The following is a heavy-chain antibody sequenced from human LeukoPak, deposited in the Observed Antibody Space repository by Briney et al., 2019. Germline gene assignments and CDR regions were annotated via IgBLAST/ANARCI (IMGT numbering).Heavy chain of an antibody. CDR1: GFTFSSYW. CDR2: INHNGNVN. V-gene: IGHV3-7*03. D-gene: IGHD3-3*01. J-gene: IGHJ4*02. Sequence: GGSLRLSCAASGFTFSSYWMNWARQAPGKGLEWVASINHNGNVNYYVDSVKGRFTISRDNAKNSLYLQMSNLRAEDTAVYYCAREGDYYDFWSGYSFDYWGQGTLVTVSS. CDR3: AREGDYYDFWSGYSFDY.